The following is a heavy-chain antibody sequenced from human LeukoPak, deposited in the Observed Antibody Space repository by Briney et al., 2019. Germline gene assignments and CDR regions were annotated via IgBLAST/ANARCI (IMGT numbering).Heavy chain of an antibody. J-gene: IGHJ4*02. D-gene: IGHD3-10*01. Sequence: ASVKVSCKVSGYTLTELSIHWVRQAPGKGLEWMGGFDPEDGETVYAQKFQGRVTMTEDTSTDTAYMELSSLRSEDTAVYYCATERTGSGSLPFDYWSQGTLVTVSS. CDR2: FDPEDGET. CDR1: GYTLTELS. V-gene: IGHV1-24*01. CDR3: ATERTGSGSLPFDY.